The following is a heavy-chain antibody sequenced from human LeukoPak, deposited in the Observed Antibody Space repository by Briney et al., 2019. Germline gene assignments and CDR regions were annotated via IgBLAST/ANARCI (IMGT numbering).Heavy chain of an antibody. V-gene: IGHV4-39*07. CDR3: ARYIVSYPHDAFDI. CDR2: VFYSGGT. Sequence: PSETLSLTCTVSGDSISNSQYHWDWIRQPPGKGLEWIGTVFYSGGTHYNPSLKSRVSMSVDTSKNQFSLKLSSVTAADTAFYYCARYIVSYPHDAFDIWGQGTMVTVSS. J-gene: IGHJ3*02. CDR1: GDSISNSQYH. D-gene: IGHD1-26*01.